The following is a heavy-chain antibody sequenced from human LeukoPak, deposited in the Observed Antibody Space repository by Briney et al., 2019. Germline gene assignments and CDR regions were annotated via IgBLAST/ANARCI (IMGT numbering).Heavy chain of an antibody. CDR3: ARELRQWLAPTYYYYGMDV. CDR1: GYTFTSYY. J-gene: IGHJ6*02. V-gene: IGHV1-46*01. D-gene: IGHD6-19*01. CDR2: INPSGGST. Sequence: ASVKVSCTASGYTFTSYYMHWVRQAPGQGLEWMGIINPSGGSTSYAQKFQGRVTMTRDTSTSTVYMELSSLRSEDTAVYYCARELRQWLAPTYYYYGMDVWGQGTTVTVSS.